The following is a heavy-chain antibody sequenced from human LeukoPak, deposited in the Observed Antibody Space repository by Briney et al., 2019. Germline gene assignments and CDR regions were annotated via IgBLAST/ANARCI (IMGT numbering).Heavy chain of an antibody. J-gene: IGHJ3*01. V-gene: IGHV3-23*01. CDR2: ITGSGAAP. CDR3: AMDPNGDYLVAFDF. Sequence: GGSLRLSCAGSGFTFSSYGLTWVRQAPGKELPGVSAITGSGAAPRYAEAVKGRFTVSRDNSRNTLYLEMSNLRAEDAAVYYCAMDPNGDYLVAFDFWGQGTLVTVSS. D-gene: IGHD4-17*01. CDR1: GFTFSSYG.